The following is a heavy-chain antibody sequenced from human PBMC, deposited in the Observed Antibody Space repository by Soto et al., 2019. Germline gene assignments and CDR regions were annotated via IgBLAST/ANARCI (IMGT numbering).Heavy chain of an antibody. Sequence: QVQLQESGPGLVKPSQTLSLTCTVSGGSISSGDYYWSWIRQPPGKGLEWIGYIYYSGSTYYNPSPKSRVTISVDTSKNQFALKLSSVTAADTAVYYCARDPSYDFWSGYPHGGGMDVWGQGTTVTVSS. J-gene: IGHJ6*02. V-gene: IGHV4-30-4*01. CDR3: ARDPSYDFWSGYPHGGGMDV. CDR1: GGSISSGDYY. D-gene: IGHD3-3*01. CDR2: IYYSGST.